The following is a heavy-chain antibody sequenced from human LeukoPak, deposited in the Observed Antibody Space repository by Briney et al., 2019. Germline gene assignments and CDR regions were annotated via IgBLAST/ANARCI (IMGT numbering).Heavy chain of an antibody. Sequence: GESLKISCKGSGYSFTSYWIGWVRQMPGKGLEWMGIIYSGDSDTRYSPSFQGQVTISADKSISTAYLQWSSLKASDTAMYYCARHVNTMVRGVILTNWFDPWGQGTLVTVSS. V-gene: IGHV5-51*01. J-gene: IGHJ5*02. CDR2: IYSGDSDT. D-gene: IGHD3-10*01. CDR3: ARHVNTMVRGVILTNWFDP. CDR1: GYSFTSYW.